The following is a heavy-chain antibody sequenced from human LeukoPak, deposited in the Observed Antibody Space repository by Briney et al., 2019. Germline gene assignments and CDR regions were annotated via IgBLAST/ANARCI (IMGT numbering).Heavy chain of an antibody. CDR3: ARARAPLVFALFDY. CDR1: GFTFSSYE. D-gene: IGHD6-13*01. Sequence: GGSLRLSCAASGFTFSSYEMNWVRQAPGKGLEWVSYISSSSSTIYYADSVKGRFTISRDNAKNSLYLQMNSLRAEDTAVYYCARARAPLVFALFDYWGQGTLVTVSS. J-gene: IGHJ4*02. V-gene: IGHV3-48*03. CDR2: ISSSSSTI.